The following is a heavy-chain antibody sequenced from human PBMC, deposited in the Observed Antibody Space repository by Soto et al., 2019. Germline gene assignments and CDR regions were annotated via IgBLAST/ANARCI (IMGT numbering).Heavy chain of an antibody. V-gene: IGHV4-59*01. Sequence: PSETLSLTCTVSGGSISSYYWSWIRQPPGKGLEWIGYISYSGSTNYNPSLKSRVTISVDTSKNQFSLKLSSVTAADTAVYYCASSVYYYDSSGYYDYWGQGTLVTVSS. J-gene: IGHJ4*02. CDR2: ISYSGST. CDR3: ASSVYYYDSSGYYDY. CDR1: GGSISSYY. D-gene: IGHD3-22*01.